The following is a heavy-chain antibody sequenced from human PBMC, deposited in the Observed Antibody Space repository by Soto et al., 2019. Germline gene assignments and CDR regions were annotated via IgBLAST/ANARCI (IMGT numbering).Heavy chain of an antibody. CDR2: IKEDASAR. CDR1: GFTFSGSW. V-gene: IGHV3-7*01. CDR3: TRDRAFNRFDY. D-gene: IGHD3-10*01. J-gene: IGHJ4*02. Sequence: MHLVESGGGLVQPGGSLRLSCVDSGFTFSGSWMAWVRQAPGRGLEWVANIKEDASARNYVDSVKGRFIVSRDNAKNSLYLQMNSLRAEDTAVYYCTRDRAFNRFDYWGQGTLVTVSS.